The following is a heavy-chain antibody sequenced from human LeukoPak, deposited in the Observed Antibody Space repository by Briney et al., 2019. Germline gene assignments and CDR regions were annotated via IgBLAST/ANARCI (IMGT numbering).Heavy chain of an antibody. CDR3: ARALQQLASYYYYGMDV. V-gene: IGHV4-34*01. Sequence: SETLSLTCAVYGGSFSGYYWSWIRQPPGKGLEWIGEINHSGSTNYNPPLKSRVTISVDTSKNQFSLKLSSVTAADTAVYYCARALQQLASYYYYGMDVWGQGTTVTVSS. CDR1: GGSFSGYY. D-gene: IGHD6-13*01. J-gene: IGHJ6*02. CDR2: INHSGST.